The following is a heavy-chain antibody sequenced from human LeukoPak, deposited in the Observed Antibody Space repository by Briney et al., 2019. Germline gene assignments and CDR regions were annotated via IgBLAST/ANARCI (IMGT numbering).Heavy chain of an antibody. V-gene: IGHV3-23*01. Sequence: GGSLRLSCAASGFTFRNYAMNWVRQAPGKGLEWVSSIAASSGSTYYADSVKGRFTISRDNSKNTLYLQMNSLRAEDTAVYYCAKDTVGATNWYFDLWGRGTLVTVSS. CDR1: GFTFRNYA. J-gene: IGHJ2*01. CDR3: AKDTVGATNWYFDL. CDR2: IAASSGST. D-gene: IGHD1-26*01.